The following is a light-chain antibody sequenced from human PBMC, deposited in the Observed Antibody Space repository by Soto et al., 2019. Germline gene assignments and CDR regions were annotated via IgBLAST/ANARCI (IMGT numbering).Light chain of an antibody. CDR3: QQYGNAPFT. J-gene: IGKJ3*01. CDR1: QSVSSSY. V-gene: IGKV3-20*01. CDR2: GAS. Sequence: EIVLTQSPGTLSFSPGERATLTCRASQSVSSSYLALFQQKPGQAPRLLIYGASSRATGIPDRFSGSGSGTDFTLTISRLEPEDFAVYYCQQYGNAPFTFGPGTKVDIK.